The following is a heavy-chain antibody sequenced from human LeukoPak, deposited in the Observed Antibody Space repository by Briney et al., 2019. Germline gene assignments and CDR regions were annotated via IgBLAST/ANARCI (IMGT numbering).Heavy chain of an antibody. Sequence: GRSLRLSCAASGLTFSSYAMHWVRQAPGKGLEWGAVISYDGSNKYYADSVKGRFTISRDNSKNTLYLQMNSLRAEDTAVYYCARGYCSGGSCWESYGMDVWGKGTTVTVSS. CDR2: ISYDGSNK. D-gene: IGHD2-15*01. V-gene: IGHV3-30*04. J-gene: IGHJ6*04. CDR3: ARGYCSGGSCWESYGMDV. CDR1: GLTFSSYA.